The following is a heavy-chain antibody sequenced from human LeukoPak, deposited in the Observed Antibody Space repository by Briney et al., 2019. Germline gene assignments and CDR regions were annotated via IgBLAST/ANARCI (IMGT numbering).Heavy chain of an antibody. Sequence: SETLSLTCAVYGGSFSGYYWSWIRQPPGKGLEWIGEINHSGSTNYNPSLKSRVTISVDTSKNQFSLKLSSVTAADTAVYYCARDSSGYGHFDYWGQGTLVTVSS. CDR3: ARDSSGYGHFDY. V-gene: IGHV4-34*01. J-gene: IGHJ4*02. D-gene: IGHD5-12*01. CDR1: GGSFSGYY. CDR2: INHSGST.